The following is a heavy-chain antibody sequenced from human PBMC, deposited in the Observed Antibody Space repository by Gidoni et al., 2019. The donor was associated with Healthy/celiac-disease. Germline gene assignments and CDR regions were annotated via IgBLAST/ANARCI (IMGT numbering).Heavy chain of an antibody. J-gene: IGHJ4*02. CDR3: ARDQGIAVAGREGYYFDY. D-gene: IGHD6-19*01. CDR2: K. Sequence: KNYNPSLKSRVTISVDTSKNQFSLKLSSVTAADTAVYYCARDQGIAVAGREGYYFDYWGQGTLVTVSS. V-gene: IGHV4-61*02.